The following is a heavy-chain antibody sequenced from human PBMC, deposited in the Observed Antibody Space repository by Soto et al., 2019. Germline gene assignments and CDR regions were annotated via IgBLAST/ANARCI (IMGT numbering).Heavy chain of an antibody. Sequence: QVQLVESGGGVVRPGRSLRLSCAASGFTFSTYGMHWVRQAPGKGLEWVAVISYDGTNKYYADSVKGRFTISRDNSENTLYLQMNSLRAEDTAVYYCAKSGHDIVVIPASYYYFAMDVWGQGTTVPVSS. J-gene: IGHJ6*02. CDR3: AKSGHDIVVIPASYYYFAMDV. D-gene: IGHD2-2*01. V-gene: IGHV3-30*18. CDR1: GFTFSTYG. CDR2: ISYDGTNK.